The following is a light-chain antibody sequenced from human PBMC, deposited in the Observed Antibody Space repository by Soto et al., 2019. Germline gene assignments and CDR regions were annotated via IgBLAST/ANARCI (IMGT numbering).Light chain of an antibody. Sequence: DIQLTQSPSSLSASIGDRVTIACQAIHNITNNLSWYQQKPGKAPNLLIYHASKLAKGVTSRFSGSGSGTDFSFIITSLQREDLATYYCQQYYGLPPLTFGQGTRLEIK. CDR1: HNITNN. CDR3: QQYYGLPPLT. V-gene: IGKV1-33*01. J-gene: IGKJ5*01. CDR2: HAS.